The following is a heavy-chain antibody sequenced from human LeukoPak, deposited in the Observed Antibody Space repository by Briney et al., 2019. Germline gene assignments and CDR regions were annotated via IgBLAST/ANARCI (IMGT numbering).Heavy chain of an antibody. CDR1: GFTFSSYW. CDR3: AKGRGIALTGGVYYFDR. Sequence: PGGSLRLSCAASGFTFSSYWMSWVRQAPGKGLEWVANIKQDGSEKYYVDSVKGRFTISRDNARNTLDLQLNSLRADDTAVYYCAKGRGIALTGGVYYFDRWGQGTLVTVSS. V-gene: IGHV3-7*03. J-gene: IGHJ4*02. D-gene: IGHD6-13*01. CDR2: IKQDGSEK.